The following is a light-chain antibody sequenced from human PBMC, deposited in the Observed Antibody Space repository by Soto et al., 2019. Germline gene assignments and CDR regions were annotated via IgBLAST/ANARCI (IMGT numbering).Light chain of an antibody. CDR1: SSDVGGYDY. J-gene: IGLJ2*01. CDR2: EVN. Sequence: QSVLTQPPSASGSPGQSVTISCTGTSSDVGGYDYISWYQQHPGKAPKLLIYEVNRRPSGVPGRFSGSKSGNTASLTVSGLQDEDETDYYCSSYAGSNTVLFGGGTKVTVL. V-gene: IGLV2-8*01. CDR3: SSYAGSNTVL.